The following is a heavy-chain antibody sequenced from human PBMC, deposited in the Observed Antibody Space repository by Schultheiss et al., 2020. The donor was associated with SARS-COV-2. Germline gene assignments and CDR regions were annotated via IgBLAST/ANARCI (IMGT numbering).Heavy chain of an antibody. CDR3: ARDRYDFWSGYVSYWYFDL. Sequence: ASVKVSCKASGYTFSSYAIHWVRQAPGQRLEWMGWINVGNDNTRYSQKFQGRITITRDTSASTVYMELSSLRSEDTAVYYCARDRYDFWSGYVSYWYFDLWGRGTLVTVSS. V-gene: IGHV1-3*01. CDR2: INVGNDNT. J-gene: IGHJ2*01. CDR1: GYTFSSYA. D-gene: IGHD3-3*01.